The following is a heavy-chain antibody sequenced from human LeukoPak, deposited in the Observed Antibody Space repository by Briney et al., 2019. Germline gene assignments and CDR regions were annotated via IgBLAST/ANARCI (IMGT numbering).Heavy chain of an antibody. CDR1: GLTVSSYA. D-gene: IGHD3-10*01. J-gene: IGHJ4*02. CDR3: AKYTSGTSYRGLDQ. Sequence: GGSLRLSCGASGLTVSSYAMSWVRQAPGKGLEWVSTIIGSAVNTYSADSVKGRFTISRDDYKNTVYLQMNSLRAEDTAVYSCAKYTSGTSYRGLDQWGQGTLVTVSS. V-gene: IGHV3-23*01. CDR2: IIGSAVNT.